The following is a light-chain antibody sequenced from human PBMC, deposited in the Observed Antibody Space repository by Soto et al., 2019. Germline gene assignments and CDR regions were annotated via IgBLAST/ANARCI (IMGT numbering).Light chain of an antibody. CDR1: QFVSRR. CDR2: DTS. Sequence: EIMVTQSPATLSASPGERVTLSCRASQFVSRRLAWYQQRLGQVPRLLIYDTSTRAPGISARFSGSGSGTEFTLTISSLQSEDFAVYYCQEYIHWPPGMFGPGTKVDIK. J-gene: IGKJ3*01. CDR3: QEYIHWPPGM. V-gene: IGKV3-15*01.